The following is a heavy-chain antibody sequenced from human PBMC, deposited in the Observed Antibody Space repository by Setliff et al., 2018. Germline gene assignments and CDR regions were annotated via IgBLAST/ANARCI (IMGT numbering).Heavy chain of an antibody. CDR1: AFTFKNYW. J-gene: IGHJ1*01. CDR2: IWYDGSNR. Sequence: GGSLRLSCAASAFTFKNYWMSWVRQAPGKGLEWVAVIWYDGSNRYYSDSVKGRFIISRDNSKNTLFLQMNSLRADDTAVYFCAREFGVAARRNATGGEYFQHWGQGTLVTVSS. V-gene: IGHV3-33*08. CDR3: AREFGVAARRNATGGEYFQH. D-gene: IGHD6-6*01.